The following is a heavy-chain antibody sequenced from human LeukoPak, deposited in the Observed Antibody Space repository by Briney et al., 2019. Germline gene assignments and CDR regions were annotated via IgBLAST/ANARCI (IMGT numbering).Heavy chain of an antibody. CDR2: IYTSGST. V-gene: IGHV4-4*07. D-gene: IGHD1-14*01. CDR1: GGSMNNYY. Sequence: SETLSLTCTVSGGSMNNYYWSWIRQPAGKGLEWIGRIYTSGSTHYNPSLMSRVTMSLDTSKNQFSLNLNSVTAADTAVYYCARVGPDGRYFDYWGQGTLVTVSS. CDR3: ARVGPDGRYFDY. J-gene: IGHJ4*02.